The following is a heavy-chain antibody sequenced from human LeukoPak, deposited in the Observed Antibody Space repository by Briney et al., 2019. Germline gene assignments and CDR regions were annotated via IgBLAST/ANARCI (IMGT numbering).Heavy chain of an antibody. CDR3: AKDAQRGFDFSNSLES. D-gene: IGHD4-11*01. Sequence: GGSLRLSCATSGFTFSHYGMHWVRQAPGKGREWVAVIWNDGTDKYYGGSVKGRVTISRDNSTNTVYLQMDSLKDEDTAVYYCAKDAQRGFDFSNSLESWGQGTLVTVSS. CDR1: GFTFSHYG. J-gene: IGHJ4*02. V-gene: IGHV3-33*06. CDR2: IWNDGTDK.